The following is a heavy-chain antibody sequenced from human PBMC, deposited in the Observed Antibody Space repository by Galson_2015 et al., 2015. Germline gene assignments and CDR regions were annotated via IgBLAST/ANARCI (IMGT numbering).Heavy chain of an antibody. Sequence: SLRLSCAASGFTFSSYAMSWVRQAPGKGLEWVSAISGSGGSTYYADPVKGRFTISRDNSKNTLYLQMNSLRAEDTAVYYCAKNTYYYDSSGYYHYYYYGMDVWGQGTTVTVSS. CDR2: ISGSGGST. D-gene: IGHD3-22*01. CDR3: AKNTYYYDSSGYYHYYYYGMDV. CDR1: GFTFSSYA. V-gene: IGHV3-23*01. J-gene: IGHJ6*02.